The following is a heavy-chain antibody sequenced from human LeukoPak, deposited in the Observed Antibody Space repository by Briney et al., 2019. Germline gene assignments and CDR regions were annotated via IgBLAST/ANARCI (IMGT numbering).Heavy chain of an antibody. Sequence: AGGSLRLSCAASGFTVSSNYMSWVRQAPGKGLEWVSVIYSGGSTYYADSVKGRFTIPRDNSKNTLYLQMNSLRAEDTAVYYCAREGSSGYGYYFDYWGQGTLVTVSS. CDR2: IYSGGST. CDR3: AREGSSGYGYYFDY. V-gene: IGHV3-53*01. J-gene: IGHJ4*02. D-gene: IGHD3-22*01. CDR1: GFTVSSNY.